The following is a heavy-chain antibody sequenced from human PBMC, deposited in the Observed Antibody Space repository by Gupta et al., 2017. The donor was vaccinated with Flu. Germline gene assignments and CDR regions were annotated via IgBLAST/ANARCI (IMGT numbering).Heavy chain of an antibody. J-gene: IGHJ4*02. Sequence: QVQLVESGGGVVQAGGSLRLSCSASGFTFTSYGMNWVRQAPGKGLEWVAVIWYDEDYKYYAESMKGRVTISRDNSKDTVYLQINDLRVEDTALYYCAKSLYCYGGACYSPADHWGQGTLVTVSS. CDR2: IWYDEDYK. CDR3: AKSLYCYGGACYSPADH. D-gene: IGHD2-15*01. V-gene: IGHV3-33*03. CDR1: GFTFTSYG.